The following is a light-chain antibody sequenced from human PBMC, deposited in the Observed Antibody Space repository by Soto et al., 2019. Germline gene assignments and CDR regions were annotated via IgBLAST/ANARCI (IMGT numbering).Light chain of an antibody. V-gene: IGLV3-21*04. J-gene: IGLJ2*01. Sequence: VLTQPPSVSVAPGKTARITCGGNNIGTKSVHWYQQKPGQAPVLVIYYDSDRPSGIPERFSGSNSGNTATLTISRVEAGDEADYYCQVWDSSSDHVVFGGGTKLTVL. CDR1: NIGTKS. CDR3: QVWDSSSDHVV. CDR2: YDS.